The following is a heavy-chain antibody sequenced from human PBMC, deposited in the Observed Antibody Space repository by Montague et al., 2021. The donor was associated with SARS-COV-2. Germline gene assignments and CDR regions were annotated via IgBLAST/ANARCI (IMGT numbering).Heavy chain of an antibody. Sequence: SETLSLTCTVSGVSVSNPYYHWSWIRQPPGKGLEWIGYIDYGGSPNYSPSLYSRVTISLDTSKNQLSLRLTSATAADTAVYYCARRYSGTWESFYHYMDVWGRGTTVIVSS. J-gene: IGHJ6*03. CDR1: GVSVSNPYYH. CDR3: ARRYSGTWESFYHYMDV. D-gene: IGHD1-26*01. CDR2: IDYGGSP. V-gene: IGHV4-61*01.